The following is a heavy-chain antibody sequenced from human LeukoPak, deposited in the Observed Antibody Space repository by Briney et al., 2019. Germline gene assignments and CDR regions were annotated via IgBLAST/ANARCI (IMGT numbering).Heavy chain of an antibody. CDR1: GFTFSSYW. Sequence: GGSLRLSRAASGFTFSSYWMTWVRQAPGKGLEWVANMNLDGSEKFYVDSVKGRFTISRDNAKNSLFLQMNSLTAEDTAVYYCARDDGFSCYSYWGQGTLVTVSS. CDR3: ARDDGFSCYSY. V-gene: IGHV3-7*01. D-gene: IGHD3/OR15-3a*01. J-gene: IGHJ4*02. CDR2: MNLDGSEK.